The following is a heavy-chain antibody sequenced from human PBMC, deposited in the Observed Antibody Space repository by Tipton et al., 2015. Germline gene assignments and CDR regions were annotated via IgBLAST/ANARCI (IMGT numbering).Heavy chain of an antibody. CDR2: ISYDGSNK. V-gene: IGHV3-30*18. D-gene: IGHD3-3*01. CDR1: GFTFSSYG. Sequence: SLRLSCAASGFTFSSYGMHWVRQAPGKGLEWVAVISYDGSNKYYADSVKGRFTISRDNSKNTLYLQMNSLRVEDTAVYYCAKQPVLRFLEWPNGMDVWGQGTTVSVSS. J-gene: IGHJ6*02. CDR3: AKQPVLRFLEWPNGMDV.